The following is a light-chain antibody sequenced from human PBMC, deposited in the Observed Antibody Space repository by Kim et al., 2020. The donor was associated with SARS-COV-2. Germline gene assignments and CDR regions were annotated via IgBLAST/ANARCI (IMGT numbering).Light chain of an antibody. V-gene: IGKV3-20*01. CDR3: QQYGGSPTT. J-gene: IGKJ1*01. CDR1: QIVTNDF. CDR2: GAS. Sequence: IVLTQSPGTLSLSPGERATLSCRASQIVTNDFLAWYQQKPGQAPGLLIYGASNRATGIPARFSGSGSGTDFTLTISRLEPDDFAVYYCQQYGGSPTTFGQGTKLEI.